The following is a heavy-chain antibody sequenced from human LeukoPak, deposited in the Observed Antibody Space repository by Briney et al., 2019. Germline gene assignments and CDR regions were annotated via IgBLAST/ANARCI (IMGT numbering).Heavy chain of an antibody. CDR2: ISAYNGNT. CDR1: GYTFTSYG. D-gene: IGHD3-22*01. CDR3: ARTTITDHYYDSIGYSDY. V-gene: IGHV1-18*01. J-gene: IGHJ4*02. Sequence: ASVKVACKASGYTFTSYGISWVRQAPGQGLEWMGWISAYNGNTNYAQKLQGRVTMTTDTSTSTAYMELRSLRSNGTAVYYCARTTITDHYYDSIGYSDYWGQGTLATVSS.